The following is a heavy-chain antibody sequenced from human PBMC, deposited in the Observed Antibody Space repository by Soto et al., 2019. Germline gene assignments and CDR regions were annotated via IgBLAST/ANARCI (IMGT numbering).Heavy chain of an antibody. Sequence: VASVKVSCKASGYTFTGYYMHWVRQAPGQGLEWMGWINPSSGGTNYAQKFQGWVTMTRDTSISTAYMELSRLRSDDTAVYYCARDLIAAAGSYYGMDVWGQGTTVTVSS. CDR3: ARDLIAAAGSYYGMDV. CDR1: GYTFTGYY. J-gene: IGHJ6*02. CDR2: INPSSGGT. V-gene: IGHV1-2*04. D-gene: IGHD6-13*01.